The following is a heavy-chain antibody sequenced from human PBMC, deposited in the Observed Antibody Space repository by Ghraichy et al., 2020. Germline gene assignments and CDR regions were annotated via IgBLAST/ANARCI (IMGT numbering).Heavy chain of an antibody. J-gene: IGHJ4*02. CDR1: GFGFNSYV. CDR3: ARAREPYYDFWTGALDN. CDR2: IWFDGDKK. D-gene: IGHD3-3*01. V-gene: IGHV3-33*01. Sequence: LNISCVASGFGFNSYVMHWVRQAPGRGLEWVAIIWFDGDKKYYGDSVKGRFTISRDSSNKVVYLQMNSLRGEDTAVYYCARAREPYYDFWTGALDNWGQGTQVTVSS.